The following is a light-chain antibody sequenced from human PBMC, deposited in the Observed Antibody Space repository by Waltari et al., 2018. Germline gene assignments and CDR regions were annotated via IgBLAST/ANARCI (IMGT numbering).Light chain of an antibody. CDR1: SSDVGTYNF. Sequence: QSALTQPASVSGSPGQSITISCTGPSSDVGTYNFVSWYQHHPGKAPKLLIYEDSKRPSGVSSAFSGSKSGNTASLTISRLQTEDEAYYYCCSYAGDSSVIFGGGTRLTVL. V-gene: IGLV2-23*01. CDR2: EDS. CDR3: CSYAGDSSVI. J-gene: IGLJ2*01.